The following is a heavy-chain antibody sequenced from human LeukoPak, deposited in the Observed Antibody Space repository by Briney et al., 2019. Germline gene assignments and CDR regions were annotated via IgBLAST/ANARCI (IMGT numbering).Heavy chain of an antibody. CDR3: ARERSGYGDYDH. CDR1: GFTFSDYY. V-gene: IGHV3-11*01. J-gene: IGHJ4*02. CDR2: IDSSGSVM. D-gene: IGHD4-17*01. Sequence: GGSLRLSCAASGFTFSDYYMSWIRQAPGRGLEWVSYIDSSGSVMYYADSMKGRSTISRDNAKNSMYLQMNNLRAEDTAVYYCARERSGYGDYDHWGQGTPVTVSS.